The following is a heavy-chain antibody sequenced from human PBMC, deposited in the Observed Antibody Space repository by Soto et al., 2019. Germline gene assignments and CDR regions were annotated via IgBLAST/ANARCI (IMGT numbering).Heavy chain of an antibody. CDR2: IYYSGST. CDR3: ARVVVAATLYAFDI. V-gene: IGHV4-31*03. CDR1: GGSISSGGYY. D-gene: IGHD2-15*01. J-gene: IGHJ3*02. Sequence: QVQLQESGPGLVKPSQTLSLTCTVSGGSISSGGYYWSWIRQHPGKVLEWIGYIYYSGSTYHNPSLNNRVTISVDTSKNQFSLKLSSVTAADTAVYYCARVVVAATLYAFDIWCQGTMVTVSS.